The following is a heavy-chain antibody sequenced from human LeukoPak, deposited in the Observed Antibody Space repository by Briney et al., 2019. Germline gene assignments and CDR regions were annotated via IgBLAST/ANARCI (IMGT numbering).Heavy chain of an antibody. J-gene: IGHJ3*02. CDR1: GFTFSSYA. V-gene: IGHV3-64*01. CDR3: ARVQPAFDI. D-gene: IGHD2-2*01. Sequence: PGGSLRLSCAASGFTFSSYAMHWVRQAPGKGLEYVSAISSNGGSTYYANSVKGRFTISRDNSKNTLYLQMGSLRAEDMAVYYCARVQPAFDIWGQGTMVTVSS. CDR2: ISSNGGST.